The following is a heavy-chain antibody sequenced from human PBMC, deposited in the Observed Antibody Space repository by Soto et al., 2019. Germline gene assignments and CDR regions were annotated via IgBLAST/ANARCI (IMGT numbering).Heavy chain of an antibody. CDR3: AREGVAPYYYYGMDV. V-gene: IGHV1-18*01. CDR1: GYTFTRSG. CDR2: ISTYNGDT. J-gene: IGHJ6*02. Sequence: GQLVQSGAEVKKPGDSVKVSCRASGYTFTRSGISWVRQAPGQGLEWMGWISTYNGDTNYAQTFQDRVTMTTDTSTSTAYMELRSLRSDDTAVYYCAREGVAPYYYYGMDVWGQGTPVSVCS. D-gene: IGHD5-12*01.